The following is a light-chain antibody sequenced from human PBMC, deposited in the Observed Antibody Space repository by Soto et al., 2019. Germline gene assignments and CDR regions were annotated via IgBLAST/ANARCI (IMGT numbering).Light chain of an antibody. CDR3: QHCDYLPI. Sequence: DIQMTQSPSSLSASVGDRVTITCQARQDITSYLNGYQHKPGKAPKLLISDASILEAGVPPRFSGSGSGTDFTLTNSSLQPEDVATYYCQHCDYLPIFGPGTRVDFK. CDR1: QDITSY. V-gene: IGKV1-33*01. CDR2: DAS. J-gene: IGKJ3*01.